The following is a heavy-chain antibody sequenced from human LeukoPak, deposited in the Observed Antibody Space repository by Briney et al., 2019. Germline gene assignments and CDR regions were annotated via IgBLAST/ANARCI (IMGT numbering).Heavy chain of an antibody. CDR1: GFTFSSYA. V-gene: IGHV3-23*01. Sequence: GGSLILSCAASGFTFSSYAMSWVRQAPGKALEWVSAISASGSSTYYADSVKGQFITSRDNSKNTLYLQMNSLRAEDTAVYYCATRNGVVPVEDYWGQGTLVTVSS. J-gene: IGHJ4*02. CDR3: ATRNGVVPVEDY. CDR2: ISASGSST. D-gene: IGHD2-2*01.